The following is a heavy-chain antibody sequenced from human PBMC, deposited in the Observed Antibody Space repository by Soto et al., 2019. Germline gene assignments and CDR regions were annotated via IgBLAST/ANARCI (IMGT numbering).Heavy chain of an antibody. Sequence: EVQLVESGGGLVKPGGSLRLSCAASGFTFSNAWMSWVRQAPGKGLEWVGRIKSKTDGGTTDYAAPVKGRFTISRDDSKNTLYLQMNSLNTEDTAVYYCTTATEEQLVRDYWGQGTLVTVSS. CDR1: GFTFSNAW. CDR2: IKSKTDGGTT. V-gene: IGHV3-15*01. J-gene: IGHJ4*02. CDR3: TTATEEQLVRDY. D-gene: IGHD6-6*01.